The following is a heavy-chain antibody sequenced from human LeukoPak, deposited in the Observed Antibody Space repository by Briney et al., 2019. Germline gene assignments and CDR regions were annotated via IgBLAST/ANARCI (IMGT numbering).Heavy chain of an antibody. V-gene: IGHV4-59*08. J-gene: IGHJ4*02. Sequence: SETLSLTCTVSGGSISSYYWSWIRQPPGKGLEWIGYIYYSGSTNYNPSLKSRVTISVDTSKNQFSLKLSSVTAADTAVYYCARRKRSFGSGSYYLDYWGQGTLVTVSS. CDR3: ARRKRSFGSGSYYLDY. D-gene: IGHD3-10*01. CDR2: IYYSGST. CDR1: GGSISSYY.